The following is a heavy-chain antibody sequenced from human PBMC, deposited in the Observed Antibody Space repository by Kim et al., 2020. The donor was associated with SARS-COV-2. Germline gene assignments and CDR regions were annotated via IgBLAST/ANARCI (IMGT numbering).Heavy chain of an antibody. CDR1: GGSFSGYS. CDR2: INHSEST. Sequence: SETLSLTCAVYGGSFSGYSWSWIRQPPGKGLEWIGEINHSESTNYNPSLTSRVTISVDTSKNQSSVKLSSVTAADAAVYYCARGVWSIWYCDLWGRGTLVTVSS. J-gene: IGHJ2*01. CDR3: ARGVWSIWYCDL. D-gene: IGHD2-8*02. V-gene: IGHV4-34*01.